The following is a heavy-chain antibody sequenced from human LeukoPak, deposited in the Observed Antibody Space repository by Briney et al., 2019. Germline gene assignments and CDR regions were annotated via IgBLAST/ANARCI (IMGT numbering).Heavy chain of an antibody. CDR3: AKDICASTSCYNLPLSKG. CDR2: ISGSGGST. CDR1: GFTFSSYA. J-gene: IGHJ4*02. V-gene: IGHV3-23*01. Sequence: GGSLRLSCAASGFTFSSYAMSWVRQAPGKGLELVSAISGSGGSTYYADSVKGRFTISRDNSKNTLYLQMNSLRAEDTAVYYCAKDICASTSCYNLPLSKGWGQGTLVTVSS. D-gene: IGHD2-2*02.